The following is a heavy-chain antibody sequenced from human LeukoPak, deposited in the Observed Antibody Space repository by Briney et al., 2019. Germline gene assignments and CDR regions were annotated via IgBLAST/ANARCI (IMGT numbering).Heavy chain of an antibody. CDR2: ISSSSSYI. D-gene: IGHD2-21*02. CDR3: ARDLRWGDSYFDY. V-gene: IGHV3-21*01. CDR1: GFTFSSYS. Sequence: PGGSLRLSCAASGFTFSSYSMNWVRQAPGKGLEWVSSISSSSSYIYYADSVKGRFTISRDNAKNSLYLQMNSLRAEDTAVYYCARDLRWGDSYFDYWGQGTLVTVSS. J-gene: IGHJ4*02.